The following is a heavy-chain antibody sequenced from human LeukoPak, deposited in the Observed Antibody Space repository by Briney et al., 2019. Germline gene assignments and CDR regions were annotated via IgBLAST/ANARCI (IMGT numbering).Heavy chain of an antibody. V-gene: IGHV4-30-4*02. D-gene: IGHD4-11*01. J-gene: IGHJ6*02. CDR2: IYYSGST. Sequence: SETLSLTCTVSGGSISSGEFYWSWIRQPPGKGLEWIGYIYYSGSTYYSPSLKSRVAISVDTSKNQFSLKLSSVTAADTAVYYCARSPVTTSYYYGMDVWGQGTTVTVSS. CDR1: GGSISSGEFY. CDR3: ARSPVTTSYYYGMDV.